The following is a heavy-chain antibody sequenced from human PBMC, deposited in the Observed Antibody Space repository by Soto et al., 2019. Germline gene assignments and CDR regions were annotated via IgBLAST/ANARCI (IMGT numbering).Heavy chain of an antibody. J-gene: IGHJ4*02. CDR1: GFTVSSNY. V-gene: IGHV3-66*01. CDR3: AMTKYDSSGYYFDY. Sequence: EVQLVESGGGLVRPGGSLRPSGAASGFTVSSNYMSWVRQAPGKGLEWVSVIYSGGSTYYGDSVKGRFSISRDNSKNTLYLQMNSLRAEDTAVYYCAMTKYDSSGYYFDYWGQGTLVTVSS. CDR2: IYSGGST. D-gene: IGHD3-22*01.